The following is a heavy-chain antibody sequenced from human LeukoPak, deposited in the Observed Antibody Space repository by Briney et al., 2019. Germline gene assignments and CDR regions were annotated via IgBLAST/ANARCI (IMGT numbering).Heavy chain of an antibody. J-gene: IGHJ6*02. CDR2: IITILGIA. Sequence: SVKVSCKASGGTFSDYSISWVRQAPGQGLEWMGRIITILGIANYAQKFQGRVTITADKSTSTAYMELSSLRSEDTAVYYCARDPQYCSGGSCYYYGMDVWGQGTTVTVSS. CDR1: GGTFSDYS. V-gene: IGHV1-69*04. D-gene: IGHD2-15*01. CDR3: ARDPQYCSGGSCYYYGMDV.